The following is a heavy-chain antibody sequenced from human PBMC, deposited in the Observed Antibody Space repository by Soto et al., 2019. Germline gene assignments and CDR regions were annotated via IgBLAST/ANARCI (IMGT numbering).Heavy chain of an antibody. CDR3: VKHLLQNTVTTCGS. J-gene: IGHJ4*02. D-gene: IGHD4-17*01. Sequence: QVQLVESGGGVVQPGRSLRLSCAASGFTFDSYGMHWVRQAPGKGLEWVAVISSDGNNKYYADSVKGRFSIYRDNFNNILYLQMSSLRVEDTAVYDCVKHLLQNTVTTCGSGGQGTLVTVSS. CDR1: GFTFDSYG. CDR2: ISSDGNNK. V-gene: IGHV3-30*18.